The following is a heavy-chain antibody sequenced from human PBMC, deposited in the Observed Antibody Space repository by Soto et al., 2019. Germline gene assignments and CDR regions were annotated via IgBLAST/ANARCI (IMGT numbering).Heavy chain of an antibody. V-gene: IGHV6-1*01. CDR3: ARGSSGWYHQGNYYFDY. Sequence: TLSLTCAISGDSVSSNSAAWNWIRQSPSRGLEWLGRAYYRSKWYNDYAVSVKSRITINPDTSKNQFSLQLNSVTPEDTAVYYCARGSSGWYHQGNYYFDYWGQGTLVTVSS. J-gene: IGHJ4*02. D-gene: IGHD6-19*01. CDR1: GDSVSSNSAA. CDR2: AYYRSKWYN.